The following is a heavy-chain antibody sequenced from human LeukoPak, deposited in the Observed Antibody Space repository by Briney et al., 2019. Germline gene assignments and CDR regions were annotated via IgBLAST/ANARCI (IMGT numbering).Heavy chain of an antibody. J-gene: IGHJ5*02. V-gene: IGHV3-30*02. CDR3: ATEFNYYGSGSYS. CDR2: IRHDGSDK. Sequence: GGSLRLSCAASGFTFSKYGMHWVRQAPGKGLEWVAFIRHDGSDKYYIDSVKDRFIISRDNSKNTLYLQMNSLRTEDTAVYYCATEFNYYGSGSYSWGQGTLVTVSS. D-gene: IGHD3-10*01. CDR1: GFTFSKYG.